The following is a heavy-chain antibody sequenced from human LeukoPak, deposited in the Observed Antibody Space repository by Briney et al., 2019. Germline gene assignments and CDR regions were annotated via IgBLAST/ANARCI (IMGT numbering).Heavy chain of an antibody. CDR2: IYYSGST. D-gene: IGHD3-16*02. V-gene: IGHV4-59*12. J-gene: IGHJ4*02. CDR1: GGSISSYY. CDR3: ARRTFGGVIAY. Sequence: SETLSLTCTVSGGSISSYYWSWIRQPPGKGLEWIGYIYYSGSTNYNPSLKSRVTLSVDTSKNQFSLRLSSVTAADTAVYYCARRTFGGVIAYWGQGTLVTVSS.